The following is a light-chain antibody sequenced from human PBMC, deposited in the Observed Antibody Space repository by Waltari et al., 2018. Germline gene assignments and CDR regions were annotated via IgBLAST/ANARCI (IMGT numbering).Light chain of an antibody. CDR3: QQYALLPPTWT. V-gene: IGKV1-33*01. CDR1: QDINKF. CDR2: DAS. Sequence: DIQMTQSPSSLSASVGDRVTILCQASQDINKFLNWFQQKPGKAPKPLIYDASNLEAGVPSRFSGSGSGTDFTFTISSLQPEDIGTYYCQQYALLPPTWTFGQGTKVELK. J-gene: IGKJ1*01.